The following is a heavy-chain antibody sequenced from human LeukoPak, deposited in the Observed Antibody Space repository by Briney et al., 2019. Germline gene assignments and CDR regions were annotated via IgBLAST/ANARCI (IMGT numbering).Heavy chain of an antibody. J-gene: IGHJ6*04. CDR2: ISGSGGST. V-gene: IGHV3-23*01. CDR1: GFIFRNYG. CDR3: AKSAEMATKEMDV. Sequence: SGGSLRLSCAASGFIFRNYGMNWVRQAPGKGLEWVSAISGSGGSTYYADSVKGRFTISRDNSKNTLYLQMNSLRAEDTAVYYCAKSAEMATKEMDVWGKGTTVTISS. D-gene: IGHD5-24*01.